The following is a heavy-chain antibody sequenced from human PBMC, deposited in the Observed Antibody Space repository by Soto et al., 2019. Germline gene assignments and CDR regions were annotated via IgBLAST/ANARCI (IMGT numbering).Heavy chain of an antibody. J-gene: IGHJ4*01. CDR2: ITIRTGNV. CDR1: GFTFSSYS. D-gene: IGHD3-10*02. Sequence: GGSLRLSCAASGFTFSSYSTNWVRQAPGKGLEWLAYITIRTGNVLYADSVRGRFTISADNAENSVILQMNSLRDEDSAVYFCVRDRDLYRDMFHADLWGQGTLVTVSS. V-gene: IGHV3-48*02. CDR3: VRDRDLYRDMFHADL.